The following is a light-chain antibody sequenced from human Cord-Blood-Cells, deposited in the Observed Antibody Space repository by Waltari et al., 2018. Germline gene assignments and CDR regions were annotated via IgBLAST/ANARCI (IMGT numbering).Light chain of an antibody. CDR3: QQYNSYSWT. V-gene: IGKV1-5*01. Sequence: DIQMTQSPSSLSASVGDRVTITCRASHSISSWLAWYQQKPGKAPKLLIYGASSLESGVPSRFSGSGSGTEFTLTISSLQPDDFATYYCQQYNSYSWTFGQGTKVEIK. CDR1: HSISSW. J-gene: IGKJ1*01. CDR2: GAS.